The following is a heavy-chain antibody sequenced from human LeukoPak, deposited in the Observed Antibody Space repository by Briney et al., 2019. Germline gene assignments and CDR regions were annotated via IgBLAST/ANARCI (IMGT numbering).Heavy chain of an antibody. V-gene: IGHV1-69*04. Sequence: SVKVSCKASGGTFSSYAISWVRQAPGQGLEWMGRTIPILGIANYAQKFQGRVTITADKSTSTAYMELSSLRSEDTAVYYCARAPGNYYYGMDVWGQGTTVTVSS. D-gene: IGHD3-10*01. CDR2: TIPILGIA. CDR1: GGTFSSYA. J-gene: IGHJ6*02. CDR3: ARAPGNYYYGMDV.